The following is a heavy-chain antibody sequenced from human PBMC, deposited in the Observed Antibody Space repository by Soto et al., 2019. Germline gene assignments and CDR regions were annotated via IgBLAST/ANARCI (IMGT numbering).Heavy chain of an antibody. CDR2: IKQDGSDK. D-gene: IGHD2-8*02. CDR1: RFRFSGYW. J-gene: IGHJ4*02. CDR3: ARLVHLGVYYFDS. Sequence: PGGSLRLSCAASRFRFSGYWMSWVRQAPGKGPEWEATIKQDGSDKYYADSMRGRFTVSRDNAKSSLYLEMNNVRAEDTAVYYCARLVHLGVYYFDSWGQGALVTVSS. V-gene: IGHV3-7*03.